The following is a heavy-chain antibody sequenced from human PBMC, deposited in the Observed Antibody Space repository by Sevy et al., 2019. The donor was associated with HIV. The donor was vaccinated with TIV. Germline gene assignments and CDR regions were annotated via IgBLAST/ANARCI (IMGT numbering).Heavy chain of an antibody. J-gene: IGHJ5*02. V-gene: IGHV3-30*04. CDR1: GFTFSSYS. CDR2: ISHDGGTQ. Sequence: GGSLRLSCVGSGFTFSSYSFNWVRLAPGKGLEWVCLISHDGGTQFFADSVRGRFTISRDNSKNTLWLEMNRLRPEDTAVYFCARDALPFCGGDCYSHFFDPWGQGTLVTVSS. CDR3: ARDALPFCGGDCYSHFFDP. D-gene: IGHD2-21*02.